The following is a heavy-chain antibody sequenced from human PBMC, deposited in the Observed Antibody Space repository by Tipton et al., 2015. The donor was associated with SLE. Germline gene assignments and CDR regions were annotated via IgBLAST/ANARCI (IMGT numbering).Heavy chain of an antibody. V-gene: IGHV4-4*02. D-gene: IGHD3-16*01. J-gene: IGHJ4*02. Sequence: TLSLTCAVSGGSIGSSNWWSWVRQPPGKGLEWIGEIYHSGSTNYNPSLKSRVTISVDKSKNQFSLKLSSVTAADTAVYYCARVLSSALGPYYFDYWGQGTLVTVSS. CDR2: IYHSGST. CDR3: ARVLSSALGPYYFDY. CDR1: GGSIGSSNW.